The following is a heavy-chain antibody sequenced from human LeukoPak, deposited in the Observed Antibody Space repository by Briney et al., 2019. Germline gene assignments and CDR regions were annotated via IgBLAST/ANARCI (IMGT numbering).Heavy chain of an antibody. CDR1: GGTFSSYA. D-gene: IGHD3-10*01. Sequence: ASVKVSCKASGGTFSSYAISWVRQAPGQGLEWMGWISNYNGDTRYAQKVQDRVTVTADTSTTTSYMELRSLRSDDTAVYYCARAPNYAGSGSFFSDYWGQGTLVSVSS. J-gene: IGHJ4*02. V-gene: IGHV1-18*01. CDR2: ISNYNGDT. CDR3: ARAPNYAGSGSFFSDY.